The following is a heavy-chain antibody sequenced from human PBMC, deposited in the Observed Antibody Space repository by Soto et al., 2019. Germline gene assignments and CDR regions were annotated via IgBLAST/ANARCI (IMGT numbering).Heavy chain of an antibody. CDR2: MYFGGSF. V-gene: IGHV4-59*02. CDR3: ARSYYDSTGFAVNP. Sequence: QMQLQASGPDLVKPSETLSLTCNVSGASVSHGYWSWIRQPPGKGLEWIGFMYFGGSFNYNPSLTGRATISVETSNNQFSMKLTSVTAYDTAVYYCARSYYDSTGFAVNPWGQGTLVPVSS. J-gene: IGHJ5*02. CDR1: GASVSHGY. D-gene: IGHD3-22*01.